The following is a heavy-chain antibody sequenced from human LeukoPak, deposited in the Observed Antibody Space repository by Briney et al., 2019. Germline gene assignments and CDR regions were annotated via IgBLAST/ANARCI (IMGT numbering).Heavy chain of an antibody. CDR3: ATPAARDWFDP. CDR2: IYYNGST. CDR1: GDSISSSPYY. D-gene: IGHD6-13*01. V-gene: IGHV4-39*07. Sequence: PSETLSLTCTVSGDSISSSPYYWGWIRQPPGKGLEWIGNIYYNGSTYYNPSLKGRLTISVDTSKNHFSLTLKSVTAADTAVYYCATPAARDWFDPWGQGSLVTVSS. J-gene: IGHJ5*02.